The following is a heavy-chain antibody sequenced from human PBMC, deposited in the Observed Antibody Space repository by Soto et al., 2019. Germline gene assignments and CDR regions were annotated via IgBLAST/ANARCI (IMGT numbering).Heavy chain of an antibody. CDR1: GFTFSNAW. D-gene: IGHD6-19*01. CDR3: TTDMMSSGWYRPYYFDY. J-gene: IGHJ4*02. V-gene: IGHV3-15*07. CDR2: IKSKTDGGTT. Sequence: SLRLSCAASGFTFSNAWMNWVRQAPGKGLEWVGRIKSKTDGGTTDYAAPAKGRFTISRDDSKNTLYLQMNSLKTEDTAVYYCTTDMMSSGWYRPYYFDYWGQGTLVTVSS.